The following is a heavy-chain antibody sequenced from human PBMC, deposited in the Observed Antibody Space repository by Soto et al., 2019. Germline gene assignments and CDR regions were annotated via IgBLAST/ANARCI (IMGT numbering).Heavy chain of an antibody. V-gene: IGHV1-18*01. J-gene: IGHJ4*02. D-gene: IGHD3-22*01. CDR1: GYTFTSYG. Sequence: QVQLVQSGAEVKKPGASVKVSCKASGYTFTSYGISWVRQAPGQGLEWMGWISAYNGNTNYAQKLQGRVTMTTDTSTSTAHRELRSLRSDDPAVEYCARARYDSRGTRGFDYWGQGTLVTVSS. CDR3: ARARYDSRGTRGFDY. CDR2: ISAYNGNT.